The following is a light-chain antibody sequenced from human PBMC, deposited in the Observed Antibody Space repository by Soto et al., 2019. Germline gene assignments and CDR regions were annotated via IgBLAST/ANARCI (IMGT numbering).Light chain of an antibody. J-gene: IGLJ3*02. CDR3: TSYAGINTLV. CDR2: EVI. Sequence: QSALTQPPSASGSPGQTVTISCTGTSSDVDAYNYVSWYQEYPGKAPKLIIYEVIKRPSGVPDRFSGSKSGNTASLTVSGLQAEDEADYYCTSYAGINTLVFGGGTKLTVL. CDR1: SSDVDAYNY. V-gene: IGLV2-8*01.